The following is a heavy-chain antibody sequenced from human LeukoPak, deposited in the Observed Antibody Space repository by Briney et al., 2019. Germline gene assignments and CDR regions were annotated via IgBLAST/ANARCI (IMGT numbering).Heavy chain of an antibody. V-gene: IGHV3-23*01. CDR2: VDGGGGGT. D-gene: IGHD6-19*01. CDR3: AKDKRNIGSGTLHDY. J-gene: IGHJ4*02. CDR1: GFTLSSYA. Sequence: QPGGSLRLSCAASGFTLSSYAMTWVRQAPGRGLEWVSSVDGGGGGTYYADSVKGRFTISRDNSKNTLYLQMNSLRAEDTAVYYCAKDKRNIGSGTLHDYWGQGTLVTVSS.